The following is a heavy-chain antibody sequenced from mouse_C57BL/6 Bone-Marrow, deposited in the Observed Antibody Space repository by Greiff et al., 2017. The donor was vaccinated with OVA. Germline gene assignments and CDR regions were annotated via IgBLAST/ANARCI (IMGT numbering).Heavy chain of an antibody. Sequence: QVQLQQSGAELARPGASVKLSCKASGYTFTSYGISWVKQRTGQGLEWIGEIYPRSGNTYYNEKFKGKATLTADKSSSTAYMALRSLTSEDSAVYFCARGAYYYGISPPWFAYWGQGTLVTVSA. J-gene: IGHJ3*01. CDR2: IYPRSGNT. CDR3: ARGAYYYGISPPWFAY. CDR1: GYTFTSYG. D-gene: IGHD1-1*01. V-gene: IGHV1-81*01.